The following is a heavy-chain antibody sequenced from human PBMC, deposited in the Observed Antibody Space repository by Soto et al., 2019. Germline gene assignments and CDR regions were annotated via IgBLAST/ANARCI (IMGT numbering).Heavy chain of an antibody. J-gene: IGHJ4*02. CDR2: IYYSGST. CDR3: ARHPHRYSSGWYGTDY. D-gene: IGHD6-19*01. Sequence: SETLSLTCTVSGGSISSSSYYWGWIRQPPGKGLEWIGSIYYSGSTYYNPSLKSRVTISVDTSKNQFSLKLSSVTAADTAVYYCARHPHRYSSGWYGTDYWGQGTLVTVSS. V-gene: IGHV4-39*01. CDR1: GGSISSSSYY.